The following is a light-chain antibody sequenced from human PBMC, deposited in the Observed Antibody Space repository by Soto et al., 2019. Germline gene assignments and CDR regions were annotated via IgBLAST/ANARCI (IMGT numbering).Light chain of an antibody. J-gene: IGLJ1*01. Sequence: QSALTQPPSASGSLGQSVTIPCTGTSSDVGAYDYVSWYQQHPGKAPKLVIFEVNKRPSGVSNRFSGSKSGNTASLTISGLKVEDEADYYCCSSGGSPTYVFGTGTKLTVL. CDR2: EVN. CDR1: SSDVGAYDY. CDR3: CSSGGSPTYV. V-gene: IGLV2-8*01.